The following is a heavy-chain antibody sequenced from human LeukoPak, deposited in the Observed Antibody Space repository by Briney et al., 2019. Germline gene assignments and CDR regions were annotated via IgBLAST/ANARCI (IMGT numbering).Heavy chain of an antibody. D-gene: IGHD6-6*01. Sequence: PGGSLRLSCAASGFTFSSYAMNWVRQAPGKGLEWVSYISSSSSMIYYADSVKGRFTISRDNAKNSLYLQMKSLRDEDTAIYYCAREVSGAARPVDYWGQGTLVTVSS. V-gene: IGHV3-48*02. CDR1: GFTFSSYA. CDR2: ISSSSSMI. J-gene: IGHJ4*02. CDR3: AREVSGAARPVDY.